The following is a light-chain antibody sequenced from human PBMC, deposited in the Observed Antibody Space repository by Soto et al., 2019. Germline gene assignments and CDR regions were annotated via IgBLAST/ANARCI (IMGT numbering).Light chain of an antibody. CDR3: QHYNDWVKT. Sequence: EIVMTXXXATLSVSPGERATLSCRASQSVSSDLAWYQQKPGQAPRLLIYGASTRATGIPARFSGSGSGTEFTLTISSLQSEDFAVYYCQHYNDWVKTFGQGTKLEIK. CDR1: QSVSSD. CDR2: GAS. J-gene: IGKJ2*01. V-gene: IGKV3-15*01.